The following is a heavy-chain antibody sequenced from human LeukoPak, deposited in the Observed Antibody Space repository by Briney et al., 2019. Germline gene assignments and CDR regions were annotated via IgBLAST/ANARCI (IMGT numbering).Heavy chain of an antibody. D-gene: IGHD3-10*01. V-gene: IGHV3-74*01. Sequence: GGSLRLSCAASGFTFSSYWMHWVRQAPGKGLVWVSRINSDGSGTSYADSVKGRFTISRDNAKNTLYLQMNSLRAEDTALYYCAKDMAAYYYSSGNIDYWGQGTLVTVSS. J-gene: IGHJ4*02. CDR3: AKDMAAYYYSSGNIDY. CDR1: GFTFSSYW. CDR2: INSDGSGT.